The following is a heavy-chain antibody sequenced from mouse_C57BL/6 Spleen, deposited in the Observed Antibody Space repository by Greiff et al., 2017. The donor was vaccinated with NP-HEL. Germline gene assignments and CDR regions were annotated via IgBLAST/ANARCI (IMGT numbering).Heavy chain of an antibody. V-gene: IGHV1-15*01. D-gene: IGHD2-1*01. CDR1: GYTFTDYE. J-gene: IGHJ1*03. CDR2: IDPENGGT. Sequence: QVQLKESGAELVRPGASVTLSCKASGYTFTDYEMHWVKQTPVHGLEWIGAIDPENGGTAYNQKFKGKAILTADKSSSTAYMELRSLTSEDSAVYYCTGGNYLYFDVWGTGTTVTVSS. CDR3: TGGNYLYFDV.